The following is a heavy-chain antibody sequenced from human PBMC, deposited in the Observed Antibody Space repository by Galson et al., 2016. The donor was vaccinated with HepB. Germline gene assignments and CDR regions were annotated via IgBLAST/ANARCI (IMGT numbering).Heavy chain of an antibody. Sequence: SVKVSCKASGYTFYTFAMHWVRQVPGHRPEWMGWINGGNATTKYSEKFQGRVTFTRDTSARTAYLEVTSLRSEDTALYYCASGPGAKVVAAVGAFVLWGQGTMVTVSS. CDR1: GYTFYTFA. D-gene: IGHD2-8*02. CDR2: INGGNATT. CDR3: ASGPGAKVVAAVGAFVL. V-gene: IGHV1-3*01. J-gene: IGHJ3*01.